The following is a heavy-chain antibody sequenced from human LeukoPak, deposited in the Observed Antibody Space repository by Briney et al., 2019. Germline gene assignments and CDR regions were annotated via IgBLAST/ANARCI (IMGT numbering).Heavy chain of an antibody. CDR1: GYTFSGNE. CDR2: INPNSGGT. J-gene: IGHJ4*02. Sequence: ASVKVSCKASGYTFSGNEMHWVRQAPGQGLEWMGWINPNSGGTKYAQKFQGRVTMTRDTSISTAYMELRRLTSDDTAVYYCARVLPSDYWGQGTLVTVSS. CDR3: ARVLPSDY. V-gene: IGHV1-2*02.